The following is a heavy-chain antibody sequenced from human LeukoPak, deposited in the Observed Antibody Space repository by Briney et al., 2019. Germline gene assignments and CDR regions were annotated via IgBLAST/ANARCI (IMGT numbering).Heavy chain of an antibody. CDR1: GFTFSSYA. J-gene: IGHJ4*02. CDR3: ARDVL. Sequence: LRLYCAASGFTFSSYAIHCVRQAPGKGLEWVAVISYDGSNKYYADSVKGRFTISRDNSKNTLYLQMNSLGAEDTAVYYCARDVLGGQGTLVTVSS. CDR2: ISYDGSNK. D-gene: IGHD3-3*01. V-gene: IGHV3-30*04.